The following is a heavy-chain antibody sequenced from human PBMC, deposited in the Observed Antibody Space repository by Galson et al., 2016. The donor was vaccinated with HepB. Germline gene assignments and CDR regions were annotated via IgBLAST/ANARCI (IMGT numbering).Heavy chain of an antibody. Sequence: SLRLSCAAAGFTFSSYWMHWVRQAPGKGLVWVSRINSDGSSTSYADSVKGRFTISRDNAKNTLYLQMNSLRAEDTAVYYCARRMATITSFDYWGQGTLVTVSS. CDR3: ARRMATITSFDY. CDR1: GFTFSSYW. D-gene: IGHD5-24*01. J-gene: IGHJ4*02. CDR2: INSDGSST. V-gene: IGHV3-74*01.